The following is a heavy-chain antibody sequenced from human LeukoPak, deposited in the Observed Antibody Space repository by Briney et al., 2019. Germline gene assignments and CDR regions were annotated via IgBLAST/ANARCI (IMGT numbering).Heavy chain of an antibody. J-gene: IGHJ4*02. V-gene: IGHV3-21*01. CDR2: ISTSNTYI. CDR3: ARAHHRRVYDYVWGSYPY. CDR1: GFTFSSYP. D-gene: IGHD3-16*02. Sequence: GGSLRLSCAASGFTFSSYPLNWVRQAPGKGLESVSSISTSNTYIYYADSLKGRFTISRDNSKDSLYLQMNSLRAEDTAVYYCARAHHRRVYDYVWGSYPYWGQGTLVTVSS.